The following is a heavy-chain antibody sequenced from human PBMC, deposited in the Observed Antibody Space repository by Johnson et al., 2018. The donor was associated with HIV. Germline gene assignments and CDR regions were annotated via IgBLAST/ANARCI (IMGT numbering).Heavy chain of an antibody. Sequence: VQLVESGGGLVQPGGSLTLSCAAPGFSVSSYYMTWVRQAPGKGLDWVSVISSGGDTYYADSVRGRFSISRDNSKNTLYLQMNRLRAEDTAVYYCVRACRDGYTCDAFEIGGQGTMVTVSS. CDR2: ISSGGDT. D-gene: IGHD5-24*01. CDR1: GFSVSSYY. V-gene: IGHV3-66*01. J-gene: IGHJ3*02. CDR3: VRACRDGYTCDAFEI.